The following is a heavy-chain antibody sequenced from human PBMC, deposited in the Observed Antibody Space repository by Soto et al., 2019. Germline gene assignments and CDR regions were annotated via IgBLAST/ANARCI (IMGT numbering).Heavy chain of an antibody. J-gene: IGHJ4*02. Sequence: GGSLRLSCAASGFTFSVYSMNWVRQAPGKGLEWVSSISSRSSYIYYADSVNGRFTISRDNSKNTLYLQLNSLRAEDTAVYYCARDKRDLRFLECSYYFDSWGQGT. D-gene: IGHD3-3*01. CDR2: ISSRSSYI. V-gene: IGHV3-21*06. CDR1: GFTFSVYS. CDR3: ARDKRDLRFLECSYYFDS.